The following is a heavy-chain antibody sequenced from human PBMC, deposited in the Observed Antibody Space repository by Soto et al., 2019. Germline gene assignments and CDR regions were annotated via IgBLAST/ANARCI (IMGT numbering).Heavy chain of an antibody. CDR3: ARLQAEAADNDLTFDY. V-gene: IGHV5-51*01. D-gene: IGHD6-13*01. J-gene: IGHJ4*02. CDR1: GYSFTSYW. CDR2: IYPGDSDT. Sequence: GASLTISCKGSGYSFTSYWIGWVRQMPGKGLEWMGIIYPGDSDTRYSPSFQGHVTISADKSISTAYLQWSSLKASDTAMYYCARLQAEAADNDLTFDYWGQGTLVTVSS.